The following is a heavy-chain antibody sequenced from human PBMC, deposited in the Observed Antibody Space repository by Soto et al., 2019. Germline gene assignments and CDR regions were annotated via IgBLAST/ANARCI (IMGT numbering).Heavy chain of an antibody. J-gene: IGHJ4*02. V-gene: IGHV3-9*01. D-gene: IGHD5-12*01. Sequence: SLRLSCAASGFTFDDYAMHWVRQAPGKGLEWVSGISWNSGSIGYADSVKGRFTISRDNAKNSLYLQMNSLRAEDTALYYCAKDIVATIGDDYFDYWGQGTLVTVSS. CDR2: ISWNSGSI. CDR1: GFTFDDYA. CDR3: AKDIVATIGDDYFDY.